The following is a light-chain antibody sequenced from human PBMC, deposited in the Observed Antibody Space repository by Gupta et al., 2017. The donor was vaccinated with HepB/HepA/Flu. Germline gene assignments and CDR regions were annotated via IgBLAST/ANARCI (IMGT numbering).Light chain of an antibody. V-gene: IGLV2-14*03. CDR1: SADIGGFNS. CDR3: SSFKIGRTLVV. J-gene: IGLJ2*01. CDR2: DVT. Sequence: VSGSPGQSITISCTGSSADIGGFNSVSWYQQYPGRAPKLLIYDVTNRPSGVSYRFSGSKSGNTASLTIPRLQPEDDADYYCSSFKIGRTLVVFGVGTKLTVL.